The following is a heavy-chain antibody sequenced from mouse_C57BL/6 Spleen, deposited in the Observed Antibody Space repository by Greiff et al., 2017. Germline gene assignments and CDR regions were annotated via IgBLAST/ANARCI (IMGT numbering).Heavy chain of an antibody. J-gene: IGHJ4*01. CDR1: GYAFSSSW. V-gene: IGHV1-82*01. CDR2: IYPGDGDT. Sequence: VQLQQSGPELVKPGASVKISCKASGYAFSSSWMNWVKQRPGKGLEWIGRIYPGDGDTNYNGKFKGKATLTADKSSSTAYMQLSSLTSEDSAVYFCARLYYYAMDYWGQGTSGTVSS. CDR3: ARLYYYAMDY.